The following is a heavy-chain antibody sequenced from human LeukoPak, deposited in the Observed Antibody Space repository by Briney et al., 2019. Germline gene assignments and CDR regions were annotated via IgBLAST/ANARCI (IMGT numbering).Heavy chain of an antibody. V-gene: IGHV1-2*02. Sequence: GASVKVSCKASGYTFTGYYMHWVRQAPGQGLEWMGWINPNSGGTNYAQKFQGRVTMTRDTSISTAYMELSRLRSDDTAVYYCARGYSYGHKGRYYFDYWGQGTLVTVSS. CDR3: ARGYSYGHKGRYYFDY. J-gene: IGHJ4*02. CDR2: INPNSGGT. D-gene: IGHD5-18*01. CDR1: GYTFTGYY.